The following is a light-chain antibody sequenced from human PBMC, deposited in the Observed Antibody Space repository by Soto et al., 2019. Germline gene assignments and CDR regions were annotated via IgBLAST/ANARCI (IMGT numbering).Light chain of an antibody. V-gene: IGKV1-5*03. CDR2: KAS. CDR3: QQYNSYPIN. Sequence: DIQMTQSPSTLSASVGDRVTITCRASQSISSWLAWYQQKPEKAPKLLIYKASSLESGVPSRFSGSGSGTEFTLTISSLQLDDFATYYCQQYNSYPINFGQGTRLEIK. J-gene: IGKJ5*01. CDR1: QSISSW.